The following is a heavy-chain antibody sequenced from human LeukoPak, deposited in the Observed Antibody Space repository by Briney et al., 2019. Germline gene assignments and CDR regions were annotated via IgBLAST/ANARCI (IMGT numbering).Heavy chain of an antibody. J-gene: IGHJ6*02. Sequence: ASVKVSCKASGYTFTSYDINWVRQATGQGLEWMGWMNPNSGNTGYAQKFQGRVTMTRNTSISTAYMELSSLRSEDTAVYYCARGGNDVVVVAATQGDYYYYGMDVWGQGTTVTVSS. D-gene: IGHD2-15*01. CDR1: GYTFTSYD. V-gene: IGHV1-8*01. CDR2: MNPNSGNT. CDR3: ARGGNDVVVVAATQGDYYYYGMDV.